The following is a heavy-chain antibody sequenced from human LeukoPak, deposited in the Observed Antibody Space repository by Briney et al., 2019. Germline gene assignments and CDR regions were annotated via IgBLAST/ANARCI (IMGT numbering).Heavy chain of an antibody. CDR3: ARSVASNSSGWYYSDY. V-gene: IGHV4-39*01. J-gene: IGHJ4*02. Sequence: PSETLSLTCTVSDGSISSRSYYWGWIRQPPGKGLEWIGSMYYSGSTYYSPSLKSRVTISVDTSKNQFSLKLSSVTAADTAVYYCARSVASNSSGWYYSDYWGQGTLVTVSS. CDR2: MYYSGST. D-gene: IGHD6-19*01. CDR1: DGSISSRSYY.